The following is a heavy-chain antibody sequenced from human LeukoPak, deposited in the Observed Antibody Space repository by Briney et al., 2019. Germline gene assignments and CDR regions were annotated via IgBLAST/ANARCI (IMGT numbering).Heavy chain of an antibody. Sequence: ASVKVSCKASGYTFTSYAMHWVRQAPGQGLEWMGWINPDSGGTNYAQKFQGWVTMTRDTSISTAYMELSRLRSDDTAVYYCARVRRVRGVNYFDYWGQGTLVTVSS. CDR1: GYTFTSYA. V-gene: IGHV1-2*04. CDR2: INPDSGGT. J-gene: IGHJ4*02. D-gene: IGHD3-10*01. CDR3: ARVRRVRGVNYFDY.